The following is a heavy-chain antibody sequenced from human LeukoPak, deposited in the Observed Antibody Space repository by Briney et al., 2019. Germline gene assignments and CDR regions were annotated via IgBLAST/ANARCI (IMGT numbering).Heavy chain of an antibody. V-gene: IGHV1-18*01. CDR2: ISAYNGNT. D-gene: IGHD1-26*01. CDR3: ANFLVGTTTRYYYGMDV. Sequence: ASVKVSCKASGYSFTSYDIRWVRQAPGQGLEWMGWISAYNGNTNYAQKLQGRVTMTTDTSTSTVYMELSSLRSEDTAVYYCANFLVGTTTRYYYGMDVWGQGTTVTISS. CDR1: GYSFTSYD. J-gene: IGHJ6*02.